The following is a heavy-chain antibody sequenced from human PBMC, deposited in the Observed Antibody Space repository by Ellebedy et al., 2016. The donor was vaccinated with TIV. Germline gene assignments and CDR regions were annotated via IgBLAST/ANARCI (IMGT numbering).Heavy chain of an antibody. Sequence: AASVKVSCKASGYTFTSYAMNWVRQAPGQGLEWMGWINTNTENPTYAQAFTGRLVFSVDTSVNTAYLQISSLRAEDSAVYYCARTGIWGNAFDIWGQGTMVTVSS. V-gene: IGHV7-4-1*02. J-gene: IGHJ3*02. D-gene: IGHD7-27*01. CDR1: GYTFTSYA. CDR2: INTNTENP. CDR3: ARTGIWGNAFDI.